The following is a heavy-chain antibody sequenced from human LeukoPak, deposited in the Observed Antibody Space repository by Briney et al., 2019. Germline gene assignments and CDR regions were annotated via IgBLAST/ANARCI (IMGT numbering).Heavy chain of an antibody. Sequence: HAGRSLRLSCAASGFTFSSYGVSWVRQAPGKGLEWVSVISSSGENIYYADSVKGRFTISRDNSRNTLYLQMNSLRAGDTAVYYCVKDFDHWGQGTLVTVSS. J-gene: IGHJ4*02. CDR3: VKDFDH. CDR1: GFTFSSYG. CDR2: ISSSGENI. V-gene: IGHV3-23*01.